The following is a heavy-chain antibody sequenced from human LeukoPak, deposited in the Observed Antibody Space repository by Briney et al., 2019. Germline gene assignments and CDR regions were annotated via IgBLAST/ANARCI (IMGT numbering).Heavy chain of an antibody. V-gene: IGHV1-69*13. J-gene: IGHJ4*02. CDR3: AISNPTIYDY. D-gene: IGHD3-3*01. Sequence: GASVKVSCKASGGTFSNYVINWVRQAPGQGLEWMGGIIPIFGTASYAQKFQGRVTITADESTKTAFMDLSSLRPEDTAVYYCAISNPTIYDYWGQGTLVTVSS. CDR1: GGTFSNYV. CDR2: IIPIFGTA.